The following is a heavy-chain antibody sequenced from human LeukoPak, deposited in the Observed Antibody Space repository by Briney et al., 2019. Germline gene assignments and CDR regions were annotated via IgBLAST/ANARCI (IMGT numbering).Heavy chain of an antibody. J-gene: IGHJ3*01. CDR2: ISGSGVST. CDR3: AKAVSYLDAFDF. Sequence: GGSLRLSCAASGFTFSICAMSWVRQTPGKGLEWVSAISGSGVSTHYADSVNGRFTISRDNSKNTVYLQMDSLRAEDTAVYYCAKAVSYLDAFDFWGHRTMVTLSS. V-gene: IGHV3-23*01. D-gene: IGHD3-10*01. CDR1: GFTFSICA.